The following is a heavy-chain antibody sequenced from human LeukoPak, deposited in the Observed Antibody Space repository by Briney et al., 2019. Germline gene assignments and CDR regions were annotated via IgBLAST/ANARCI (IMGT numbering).Heavy chain of an antibody. Sequence: SETLSLTCAVYGGSFNGHYWSWVRPPPGKGLEWIGEINHSGGTSYNPSLNSRVTISGDTSKNQFSLKLSSVTAADTAVYYCARGNYGDYYFDYWGQGTLVTVSS. V-gene: IGHV4-34*01. D-gene: IGHD4-17*01. J-gene: IGHJ4*02. CDR3: ARGNYGDYYFDY. CDR2: INHSGGT. CDR1: GGSFNGHY.